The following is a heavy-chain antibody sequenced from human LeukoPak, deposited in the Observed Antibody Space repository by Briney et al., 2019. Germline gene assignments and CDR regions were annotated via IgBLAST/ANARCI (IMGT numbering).Heavy chain of an antibody. Sequence: GGPLRLSCAASGFTFSSYEMNWVRQAPGKGLEGVSYISSSGSTIYYADSVKGRFTISRDNAKNSLYLQMNSLRAEDTAVYYCARGQGAYSGYDYDHWGQGTLVTVSS. CDR2: ISSSGSTI. J-gene: IGHJ4*02. CDR1: GFTFSSYE. D-gene: IGHD5-12*01. V-gene: IGHV3-48*03. CDR3: ARGQGAYSGYDYDH.